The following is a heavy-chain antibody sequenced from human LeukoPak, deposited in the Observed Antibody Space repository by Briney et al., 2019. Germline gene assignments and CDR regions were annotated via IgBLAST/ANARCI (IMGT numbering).Heavy chain of an antibody. D-gene: IGHD6-13*01. CDR3: ARVGLAAAGPRPLYNWFDP. J-gene: IGHJ5*02. Sequence: PSETLSLTCTVSGGSISSYYWSWIRQPPGKGLEWIGYIYYSGSTNYNPSLKSRVTISVDTSKNQFSLKLSSVTAADTAVYYCARVGLAAAGPRPLYNWFDPWGQGTLVTVSS. CDR1: GGSISSYY. CDR2: IYYSGST. V-gene: IGHV4-59*01.